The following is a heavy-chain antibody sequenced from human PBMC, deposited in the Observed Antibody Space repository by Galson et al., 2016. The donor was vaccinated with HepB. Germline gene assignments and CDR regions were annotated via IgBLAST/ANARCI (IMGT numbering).Heavy chain of an antibody. CDR1: GFTFSYYG. D-gene: IGHD2-21*01. CDR3: AKDGVAYCGTDCYFDY. V-gene: IGHV3-30*18. J-gene: IGHJ4*02. CDR2: TSSDESVK. Sequence: SLRLSCAASGFTFSYYGMHWVRPAPGKGLEWVAVTSSDESVKYYTESVKGRFTISRDNSKNTLFLQMNSLRAEDTAVYYCAKDGVAYCGTDCYFDYWGQGTLVTFSS.